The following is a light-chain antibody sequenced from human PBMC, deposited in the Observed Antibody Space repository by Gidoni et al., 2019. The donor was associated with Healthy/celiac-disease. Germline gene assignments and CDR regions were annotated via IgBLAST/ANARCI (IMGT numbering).Light chain of an antibody. CDR1: NIGSKS. CDR3: QVWDSSSDRV. J-gene: IGLJ3*02. V-gene: IGLV3-21*04. Sequence: SYVLTQPPSVSVAPGKTARITCGGNNIGSKSVHWYQPKPGQAPVLVIYYDSDRPSGIPERFSGSNSGNTATLTISRVEAGDEADYYCQVWDSSSDRVFGGGTKLTVL. CDR2: YDS.